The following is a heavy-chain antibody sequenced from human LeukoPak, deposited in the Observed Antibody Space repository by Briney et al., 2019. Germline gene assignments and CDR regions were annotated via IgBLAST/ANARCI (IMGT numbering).Heavy chain of an antibody. V-gene: IGHV4-39*01. CDR1: GGSISISSYY. D-gene: IGHD2-15*01. CDR2: IYYSGNT. CDR3: AAHRPPGYCSGGSCYSRGYFDY. J-gene: IGHJ4*02. Sequence: SETLSLTCTVSGGSISISSYYWGWIRQPPGKGLEWIGSIYYSGNTYYNPSLKSRVTISVDTSKNQFSLKLSSVTAADTAVYYCAAHRPPGYCSGGSCYSRGYFDYWGQGTLVTVSS.